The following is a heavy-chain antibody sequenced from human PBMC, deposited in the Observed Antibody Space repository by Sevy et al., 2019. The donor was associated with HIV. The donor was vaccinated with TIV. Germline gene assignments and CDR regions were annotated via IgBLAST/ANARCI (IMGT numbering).Heavy chain of an antibody. CDR1: GYTFTSYD. V-gene: IGHV1-8*01. J-gene: IGHJ6*02. CDR2: MSPNSGNT. Sequence: ASVKVSCRASGYTFTSYDIHWVRQTTGQGLEWMGWMSPNSGNTGYAQKFQGRVTMTRDTSKGRAYMELGSLRSDDTAVYYCVRILSTSYYNYHALDVWGQGTTVTVSS. D-gene: IGHD2-2*01. CDR3: VRILSTSYYNYHALDV.